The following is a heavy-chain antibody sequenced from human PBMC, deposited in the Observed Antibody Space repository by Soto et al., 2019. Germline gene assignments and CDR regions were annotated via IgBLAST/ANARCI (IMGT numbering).Heavy chain of an antibody. Sequence: EVQLLESGGGLVQPGGSLRLSCAASGFTFSSYAMSWVRQAPGKGLEWVSAISGSGGSTYYADSVKGRFTIPRDNSKKTLYRQMNSLRAEDKAGYYCEKGGYDFWSGYSSFDYWGQGTLVTVSS. V-gene: IGHV3-23*01. CDR1: GFTFSSYA. CDR3: EKGGYDFWSGYSSFDY. D-gene: IGHD3-3*01. J-gene: IGHJ4*02. CDR2: ISGSGGST.